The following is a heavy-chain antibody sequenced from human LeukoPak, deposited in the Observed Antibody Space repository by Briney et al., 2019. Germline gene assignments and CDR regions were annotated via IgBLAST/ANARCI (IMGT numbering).Heavy chain of an antibody. J-gene: IGHJ3*02. D-gene: IGHD1-26*01. CDR2: IKKDGSEK. CDR3: ARDRSDVEWESHNAFDI. CDR1: GFTFSSYW. V-gene: IGHV3-7*01. Sequence: GGSLRLSCAASGFTFSSYWMSWVRQAPGKGLEWVANIKKDGSEKYYVDSVKGRFTISRDNAKTSLYLQMNSLRAEDTAVYYCARDRSDVEWESHNAFDIWGQGTMVTVSS.